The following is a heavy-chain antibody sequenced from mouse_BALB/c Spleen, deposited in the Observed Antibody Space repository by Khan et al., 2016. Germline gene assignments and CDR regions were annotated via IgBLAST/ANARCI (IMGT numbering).Heavy chain of an antibody. J-gene: IGHJ4*01. CDR2: IRNKANGYTL. Sequence: EVELVESGGGLVQPGGSLRLSCATSGFTFTDYYMSWVRQPPGKALEWLGLIRNKANGYTLEYSASVKGRFTISRDNSPSILYLQMHTLRADDSATYYSARLMHCYAMDYWGQGTSVTVSS. CDR3: ARLMHCYAMDY. V-gene: IGHV7-3*02. CDR1: GFTFTDYY.